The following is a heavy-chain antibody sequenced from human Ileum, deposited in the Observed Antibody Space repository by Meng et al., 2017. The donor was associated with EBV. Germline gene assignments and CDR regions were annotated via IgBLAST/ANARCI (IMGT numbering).Heavy chain of an antibody. J-gene: IGHJ4*02. D-gene: IGHD1-7*01. CDR2: VYHRGDT. CDR1: GGSIRSDSW. CDR3: GRDQGRELINH. Sequence: QLQLQESGPGLVKPSGTLSLTCSVSGGSIRSDSWWSWVRQPTWKGLEWIGEVYHRGDTNYNPSLTSRVDISVDTSQNQFYLSLFSVPAADTAVYYCGRDQGRELINHWGQGTLVTVSS. V-gene: IGHV4-4*02.